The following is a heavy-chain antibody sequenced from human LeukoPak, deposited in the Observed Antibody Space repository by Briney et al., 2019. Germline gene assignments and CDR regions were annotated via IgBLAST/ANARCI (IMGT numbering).Heavy chain of an antibody. D-gene: IGHD3-22*01. J-gene: IGHJ2*01. CDR1: GFTFSSYA. CDR2: ISYDGSNK. Sequence: PGGSLRLSCAASGFTFSSYAMHWVRQASGKGLEWVAVISYDGSNKYYADSVKGRFTISRDNSKNTLYLQMNSLRAEDTAVYYCARDQRWNYYDSSGSGPYWYFDLWGRGTLVTVSS. CDR3: ARDQRWNYYDSSGSGPYWYFDL. V-gene: IGHV3-30-3*01.